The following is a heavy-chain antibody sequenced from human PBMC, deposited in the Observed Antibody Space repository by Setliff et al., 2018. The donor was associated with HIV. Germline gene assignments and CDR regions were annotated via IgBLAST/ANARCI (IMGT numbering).Heavy chain of an antibody. D-gene: IGHD2-2*01. J-gene: IGHJ5*02. CDR2: ISAYKGNT. Sequence: ASVKVSCKASGYTFTSYGISWVRQAPGHGLEWMGWISAYKGNTNYAQKFQGRVTMTTDTSTSTAYMELRSLRSDDTAVYYCARGTTPLGWFDPWGQGTLVTVSS. CDR3: ARGTTPLGWFDP. CDR1: GYTFTSYG. V-gene: IGHV1-18*01.